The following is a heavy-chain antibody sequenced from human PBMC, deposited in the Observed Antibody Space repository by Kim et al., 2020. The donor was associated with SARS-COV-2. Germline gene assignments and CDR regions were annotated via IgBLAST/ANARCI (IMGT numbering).Heavy chain of an antibody. Sequence: ASVKVSCKASGYTFTSYGISWVRQAPGQGLEWMGWISAYNGNTNYAQKLQGRVTMTTDTSTSTAYMELRSLRSDDTAVYYCASVSSSWYKSLYYYYGMDVWGQGTTVTVSS. CDR2: ISAYNGNT. J-gene: IGHJ6*02. V-gene: IGHV1-18*01. D-gene: IGHD6-13*01. CDR1: GYTFTSYG. CDR3: ASVSSSWYKSLYYYYGMDV.